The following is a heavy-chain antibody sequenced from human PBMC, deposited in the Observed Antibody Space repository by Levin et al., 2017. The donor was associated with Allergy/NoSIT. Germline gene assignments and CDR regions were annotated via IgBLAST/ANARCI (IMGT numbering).Heavy chain of an antibody. CDR3: AKDLAVDCSSTSCYFSGGFWFDP. CDR2: ISGSGGST. J-gene: IGHJ5*02. CDR1: GFTFSSYA. D-gene: IGHD2-2*01. Sequence: GESLKISCAASGFTFSSYAMSWVRQAPGKGLEWVSAISGSGGSTYYADSVKGRFTISRDNSKNTLYLQMNSLRAEDTAVYYCAKDLAVDCSSTSCYFSGGFWFDPWGQGTLVTVSS. V-gene: IGHV3-23*01.